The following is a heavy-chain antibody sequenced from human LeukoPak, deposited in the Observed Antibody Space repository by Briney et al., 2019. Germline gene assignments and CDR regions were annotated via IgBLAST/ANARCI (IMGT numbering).Heavy chain of an antibody. CDR3: ARDGNDILTGYYPDY. J-gene: IGHJ4*02. Sequence: GRSLRLSCAASGFTFSSYAMHWVRQAPGKGLEWVAVISYDGSNKYYADSVKGRFTISRDNSKNTLYLQMNSLRAEDTAVYYCARDGNDILTGYYPDYWGQGTLVTVSS. V-gene: IGHV3-30-3*01. D-gene: IGHD3-9*01. CDR1: GFTFSSYA. CDR2: ISYDGSNK.